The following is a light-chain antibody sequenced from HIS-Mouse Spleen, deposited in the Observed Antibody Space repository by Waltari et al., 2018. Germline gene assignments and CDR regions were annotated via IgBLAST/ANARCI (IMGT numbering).Light chain of an antibody. CDR2: AAS. J-gene: IGKJ1*01. CDR3: QQLNSYTPT. Sequence: DIQLTQSPSFLSASVGDRVTITCRASQGISSYLAWYQQKPGKAPKPLIYAASTLQSGVPSRFSGSGSETEFTITISSLQPADFETYNCQQLNSYTPTFGQGTKVEIK. V-gene: IGKV1-9*01. CDR1: QGISSY.